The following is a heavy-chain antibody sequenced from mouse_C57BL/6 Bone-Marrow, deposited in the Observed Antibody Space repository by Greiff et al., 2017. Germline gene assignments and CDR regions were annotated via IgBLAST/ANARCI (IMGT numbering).Heavy chain of an antibody. V-gene: IGHV5-6*01. D-gene: IGHD1-1*01. Sequence: EVKLLEPGGDLVKPGGSLKLSCAASGFTFSSYCMSWVRQTPDKSLEWIATICSGGSYTYYPDSVKGRFTISRDNAKNTLDLQMSSLKSEDTAVVYCGSRYGSSYVWFAYWGQGTLVTVSA. J-gene: IGHJ3*01. CDR1: GFTFSSYC. CDR2: ICSGGSYT. CDR3: GSRYGSSYVWFAY.